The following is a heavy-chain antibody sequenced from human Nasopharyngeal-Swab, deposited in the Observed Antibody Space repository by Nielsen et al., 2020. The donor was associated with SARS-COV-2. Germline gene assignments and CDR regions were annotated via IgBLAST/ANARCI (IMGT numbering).Heavy chain of an antibody. V-gene: IGHV1-18*01. CDR2: ISAYNGNT. D-gene: IGHD3-3*01. CDR3: ARDDSSNYDFWSGYYTSFDY. Sequence: ASVKVSCKASGYTFTSYGISWVRQAPGQGLEWMGWISAYNGNTNYAQKLQGRVTMTTDTSTSTAYTELRSLRSADTAVYYCARDDSSNYDFWSGYYTSFDYWGQGTRVTVSS. CDR1: GYTFTSYG. J-gene: IGHJ4*02.